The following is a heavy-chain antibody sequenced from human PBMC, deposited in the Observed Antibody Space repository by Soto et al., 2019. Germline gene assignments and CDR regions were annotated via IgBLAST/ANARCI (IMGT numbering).Heavy chain of an antibody. J-gene: IGHJ6*02. V-gene: IGHV3-30*03. CDR2: ISNDGREK. Sequence: QVQLVESGGGVVQPGRSLRLSCAASGFTFSTKGMHWVRQAPGKGMEWVAVISNDGREKYNADSVKGRITISRDNSKNPLYLQMNSLRAEDMAVYYCSTGRSYLGYYGLDVWGQGTTVTVSS. CDR3: STGRSYLGYYGLDV. D-gene: IGHD1-26*01. CDR1: GFTFSTKG.